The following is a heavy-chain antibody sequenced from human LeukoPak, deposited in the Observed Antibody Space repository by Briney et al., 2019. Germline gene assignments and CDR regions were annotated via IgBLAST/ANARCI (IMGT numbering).Heavy chain of an antibody. J-gene: IGHJ4*02. CDR1: GYTFTSYV. D-gene: IGHD5-18*01. CDR3: ARDLPPGTAMGYFDY. V-gene: IGHV1-3*01. Sequence: ASVKVSCKASGYTFTSYVMHWVRQAPGQRLEWMGWINAGNGNTKYSQKFQGRVTITRDTSASTAYMELSSLRSEDTAVYYCARDLPPGTAMGYFDYWGQGTLVTVSS. CDR2: INAGNGNT.